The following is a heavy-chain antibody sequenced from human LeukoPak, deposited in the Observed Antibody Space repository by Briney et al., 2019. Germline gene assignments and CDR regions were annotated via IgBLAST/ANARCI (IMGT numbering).Heavy chain of an antibody. CDR2: IIPIFGTA. J-gene: IGHJ6*02. V-gene: IGHV1-69*13. CDR3: AREPSTWSQGLYYYYGMDV. CDR1: GGTFSSYA. Sequence: SVKVSCTASGGTFSSYAISWVRQAPGQGLEWMGGIIPIFGTANYAQKFQGRVTITADESTSTAYVELSSLRSEDAAVYYCAREPSTWSQGLYYYYGMDVWGQGTTVTVSS. D-gene: IGHD3-3*01.